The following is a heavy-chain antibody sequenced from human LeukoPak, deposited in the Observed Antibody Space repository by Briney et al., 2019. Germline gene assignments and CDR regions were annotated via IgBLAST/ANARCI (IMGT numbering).Heavy chain of an antibody. CDR1: GYTFTSYD. CDR2: MNPNSGNT. J-gene: IGHJ6*03. CDR3: ARGRSPGAYYYMDV. V-gene: IGHV1-8*01. D-gene: IGHD2-15*01. Sequence: ASVKVSCKASGYTFTSYDINWVRQATGQGLEWMGWMNPNSGNTGYAQKFQGRVTMTRNTSISTAYMELSSLRSEDTAVYYCARGRSPGAYYYMDVWGKGITVTVSS.